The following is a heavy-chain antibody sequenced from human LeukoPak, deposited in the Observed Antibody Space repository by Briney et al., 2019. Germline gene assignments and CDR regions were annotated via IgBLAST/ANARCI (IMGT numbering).Heavy chain of an antibody. D-gene: IGHD2-21*01. V-gene: IGHV4-59*11. CDR1: GGSISSHY. CDR2: IYYSGST. CDR3: ARDRDLVSPPDY. J-gene: IGHJ4*02. Sequence: SETLSLTCTVSGGSISSHYWSWIRQPPGKGLEWIGYIYYSGSTNYNPSLKSRVTISVDTSKNQFSLKLSSVTAADTAVYYCARDRDLVSPPDYWGQGTLVTVSS.